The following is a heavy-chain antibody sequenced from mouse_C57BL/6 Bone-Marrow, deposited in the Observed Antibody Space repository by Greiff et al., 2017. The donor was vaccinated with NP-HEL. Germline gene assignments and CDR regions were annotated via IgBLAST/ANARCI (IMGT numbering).Heavy chain of an antibody. D-gene: IGHD1-1*01. CDR1: GFTFSSYG. CDR2: ISSGGSYT. J-gene: IGHJ2*01. V-gene: IGHV5-6*01. CDR3: ARLYYGSSRDFDY. Sequence: EVQLVESGGDLVKPGGSLKLSCAASGFTFSSYGMSWVRQTPDKRLEWVATISSGGSYTYYPDSVKGRFTISRDNAKNTLYLQMSSLKSEDTAMYYCARLYYGSSRDFDYWGQGTTLTVSS.